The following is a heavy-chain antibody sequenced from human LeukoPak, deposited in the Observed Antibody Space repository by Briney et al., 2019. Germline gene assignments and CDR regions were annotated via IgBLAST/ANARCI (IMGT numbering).Heavy chain of an antibody. J-gene: IGHJ4*02. D-gene: IGHD1-26*01. Sequence: GGPLRHSCSASGFPFNRYPMHWARQPPEEGLEYVSGINDNGGRTHYGDSVKGRFSISRDNSKNTLHLQMSTLRAEDTALYYCVKDVGGSYAFDYWGQGILVTVAS. CDR1: GFPFNRYP. V-gene: IGHV3-64D*09. CDR2: INDNGGRT. CDR3: VKDVGGSYAFDY.